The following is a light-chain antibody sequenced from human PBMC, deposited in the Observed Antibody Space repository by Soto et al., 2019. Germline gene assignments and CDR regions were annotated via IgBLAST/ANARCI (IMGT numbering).Light chain of an antibody. CDR1: ESLVHRNGNTF. CDR2: MVS. CDR3: MQATQYPRT. Sequence: DIVMTQSPLSSPVTLGQPASVSCRSSESLVHRNGNTFLSWLQQRPGQPPRLLIYMVSNRFSGVTDRFSGSGAGTDFTLRISRVEPEDVGVYYCMQATQYPRTFGQGTKLEI. J-gene: IGKJ2*01. V-gene: IGKV2-24*01.